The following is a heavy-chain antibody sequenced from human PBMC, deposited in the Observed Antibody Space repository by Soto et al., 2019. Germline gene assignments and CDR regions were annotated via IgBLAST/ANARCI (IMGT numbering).Heavy chain of an antibody. D-gene: IGHD2-2*01. CDR2: IIPIFGTA. Sequence: QVQLVQSGAEVKKPGSSVKVSCKASGGTFSSYAISWVRQAPGQGLEWMGGIIPIFGTANYAQKCQGRVTSTADESTSPAYLELSSLRSEDTAVYYCARLSIVPAAVLGCNYGMDVWGQGTTVTFSS. V-gene: IGHV1-69*12. J-gene: IGHJ6*02. CDR3: ARLSIVPAAVLGCNYGMDV. CDR1: GGTFSSYA.